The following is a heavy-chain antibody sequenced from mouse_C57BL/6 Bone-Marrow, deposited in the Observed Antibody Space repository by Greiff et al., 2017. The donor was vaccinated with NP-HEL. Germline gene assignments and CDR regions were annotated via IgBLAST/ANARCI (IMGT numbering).Heavy chain of an antibody. CDR1: GFTFTDYY. J-gene: IGHJ1*03. D-gene: IGHD2-2*01. V-gene: IGHV7-3*01. CDR3: ARSMVTYWYFDV. Sequence: EVNLVESGGGLVQPGGSLSLSCAASGFTFTDYYMSWVRQPPGKALEWLGFIRNKANGYTTEYSASVKGRFTISRDNSQSILYLQMNALRAEDSATYYCARSMVTYWYFDVWGTGTTVTVSS. CDR2: IRNKANGYTT.